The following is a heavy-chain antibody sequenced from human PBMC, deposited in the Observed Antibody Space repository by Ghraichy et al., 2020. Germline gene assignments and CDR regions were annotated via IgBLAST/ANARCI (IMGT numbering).Heavy chain of an antibody. J-gene: IGHJ4*02. Sequence: SETLSLTCTVPGGSISSYYWSWIRQPPGKGLEWIGYIYYSGSTNYNPSLKSRVTISVDTSKNQFSLKLSSVTAADTAVYYCARGGIYDFWSGYRNVFDYWGQGTLVTVSS. CDR1: GGSISSYY. V-gene: IGHV4-59*01. CDR3: ARGGIYDFWSGYRNVFDY. CDR2: IYYSGST. D-gene: IGHD3-3*01.